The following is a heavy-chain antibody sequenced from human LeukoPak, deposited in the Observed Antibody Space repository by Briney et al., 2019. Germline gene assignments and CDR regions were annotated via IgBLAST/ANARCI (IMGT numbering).Heavy chain of an antibody. CDR1: GFTFSSYS. CDR3: ARDGEATVDY. CDR2: ISSSSSTI. V-gene: IGHV3-48*01. D-gene: IGHD3-10*01. Sequence: GGSLRLSCAASGFTFSSYSMNWVRQAPGKGLEWVSYISSSSSTIYYADSVKGRFTISRDNAKNSLYLQMNSLRAEDTAVYYCARDGEATVDYWGQGTLVTASS. J-gene: IGHJ4*02.